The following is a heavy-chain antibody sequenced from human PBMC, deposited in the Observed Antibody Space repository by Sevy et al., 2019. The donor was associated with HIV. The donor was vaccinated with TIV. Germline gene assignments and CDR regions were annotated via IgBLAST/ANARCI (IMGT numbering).Heavy chain of an antibody. CDR2: INPNSGGT. J-gene: IGHJ4*02. Sequence: ASVKVSCKASGHTFTGYYMHWVRQAPGQGLEWMGWINPNSGGTNYAQKFQGRVTMTRDTSISTAYMELSRLRSDDTAVYYCARDDDSSGYYSSPDYWGQGTLVTVSS. CDR3: ARDDDSSGYYSSPDY. V-gene: IGHV1-2*02. CDR1: GHTFTGYY. D-gene: IGHD3-22*01.